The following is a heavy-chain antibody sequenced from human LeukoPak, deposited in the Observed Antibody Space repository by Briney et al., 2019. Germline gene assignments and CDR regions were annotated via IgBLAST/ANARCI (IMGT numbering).Heavy chain of an antibody. CDR2: ISWNSGSI. J-gene: IGHJ4*02. V-gene: IGHV3-9*01. CDR3: AKDSQYYYDSSGYLDY. CDR1: GFTFDDYA. Sequence: GRSLRLSCAASGFTFDDYAMHWVRQAPGKGLEWVSGISWNSGSIGYADSVKGRFTISRDNAKNSLYLQMNILRAEDTALYYCAKDSQYYYDSSGYLDYWGQGTLVTVSS. D-gene: IGHD3-22*01.